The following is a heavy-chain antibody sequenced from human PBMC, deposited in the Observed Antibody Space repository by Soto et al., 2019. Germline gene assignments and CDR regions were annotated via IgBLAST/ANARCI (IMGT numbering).Heavy chain of an antibody. D-gene: IGHD2-15*01. Sequence: QVQLVQSWAEVKKPGSSVKVSCKASGGTFSIYTISWVRQAPGQGLEWMGGSANSAQKFQGRLTVTADESTSTGYLELSSLTSEDTAVYYCAREGPPDIAWFDPWGQGTLVSVSS. CDR3: AREGPPDIAWFDP. CDR2: GSA. V-gene: IGHV1-69*01. J-gene: IGHJ5*02. CDR1: GGTFSIYT.